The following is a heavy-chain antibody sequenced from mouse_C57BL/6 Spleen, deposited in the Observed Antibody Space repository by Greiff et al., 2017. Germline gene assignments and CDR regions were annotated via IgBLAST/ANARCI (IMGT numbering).Heavy chain of an antibody. CDR1: GFTFSSYG. D-gene: IGHD2-13*01. V-gene: IGHV5-6*01. CDR2: ISGVGSYR. Sequence: EVQGVESGGDLVKPGGSLKLSCAASGFTFSSYGLSLVRQTPDKRLVWVATISGVGSYRSYPDSVRGRLTISRDNAKNTLYLQRSSLKSEDTAMYYCASQGGWSDYDCWGTGTTLTGAS. CDR3: ASQGGWSDYDC. J-gene: IGHJ2*01.